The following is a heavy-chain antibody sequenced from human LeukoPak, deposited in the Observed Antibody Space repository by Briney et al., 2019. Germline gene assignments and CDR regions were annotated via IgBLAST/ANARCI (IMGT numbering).Heavy chain of an antibody. V-gene: IGHV4-59*08. CDR3: ARREGYNFDY. D-gene: IGHD5-24*01. Sequence: SETLSLTCTVSGGSVSDYYWSWIRQSPGKGLEWIGYIYYTGTSYNPSLNSRVSISVDTSKNQLSLKLSSVTAADTAVYYCARREGYNFDYWGQGTLVTVSS. CDR2: IYYTGT. CDR1: GGSVSDYY. J-gene: IGHJ4*02.